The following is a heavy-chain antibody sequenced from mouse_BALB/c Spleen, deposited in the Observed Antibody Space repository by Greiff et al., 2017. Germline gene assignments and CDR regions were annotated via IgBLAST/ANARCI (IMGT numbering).Heavy chain of an antibody. V-gene: IGHV3-1*02. CDR1: GYSITSGYS. Sequence: DVKLQESGPDLVKPSQSLSLTCTVTGYSITSGYSWRWIRQFPGNKLEWMGYIHYSGSTNYNPSLKSRISITRDTSKNQFFLQLNSVTTEDTATYYCARETDWYFDVWGAGTTVTVSS. J-gene: IGHJ1*01. CDR2: IHYSGST. CDR3: ARETDWYFDV.